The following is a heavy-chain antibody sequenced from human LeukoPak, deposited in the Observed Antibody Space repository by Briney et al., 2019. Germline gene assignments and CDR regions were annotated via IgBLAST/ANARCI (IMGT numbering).Heavy chain of an antibody. Sequence: HPGGSLRLSCTASGFTFSSYATSWVRQAPGKGLEWVSAISGSGGSTYYADSVKGRFTISRDNSKNTLYLQMNSLRAEDTAVYYCARDKAPAFGSSWYGPDSYYYYGMDVWGQGTTVTVSS. CDR3: ARDKAPAFGSSWYGPDSYYYYGMDV. V-gene: IGHV3-23*01. D-gene: IGHD6-13*01. J-gene: IGHJ6*02. CDR1: GFTFSSYA. CDR2: ISGSGGST.